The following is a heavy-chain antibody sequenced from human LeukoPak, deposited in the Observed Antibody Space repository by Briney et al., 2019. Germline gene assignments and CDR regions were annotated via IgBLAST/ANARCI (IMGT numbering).Heavy chain of an antibody. CDR1: GGSMSSYY. CDR3: ARGHNYGSGSYFDY. D-gene: IGHD3-10*01. Sequence: SSETLSLTCTVSGGSMSSYYWNWIRQPPGKGLEWIGYIYYSGSTNYNPSLKSRVTISVDASKNQFSLKLNSVTAADTAVYYCARGHNYGSGSYFDYWGQGTLVTVSS. V-gene: IGHV4-59*01. CDR2: IYYSGST. J-gene: IGHJ4*02.